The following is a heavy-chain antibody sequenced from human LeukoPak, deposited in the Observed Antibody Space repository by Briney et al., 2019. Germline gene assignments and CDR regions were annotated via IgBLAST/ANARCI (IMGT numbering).Heavy chain of an antibody. V-gene: IGHV1-18*01. Sequence: ASVKVSCEASGYTFTSYGISWVQQAPGQGLEWMGWISAYNGNTNYAQKLQGRVTMTTDTSTSTAYMELRSLRSDDTAVYYCARDRRGPFTPSNTAPRIDYWGQGTLVTVSS. CDR3: ARDRRGPFTPSNTAPRIDY. CDR2: ISAYNGNT. J-gene: IGHJ4*02. CDR1: GYTFTSYG. D-gene: IGHD2-2*02.